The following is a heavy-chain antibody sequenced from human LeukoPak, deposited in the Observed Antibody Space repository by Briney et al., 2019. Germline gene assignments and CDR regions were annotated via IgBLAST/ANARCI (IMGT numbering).Heavy chain of an antibody. CDR3: AREWDYVPYYYMDV. CDR1: GGSISSGSYY. D-gene: IGHD3-16*01. V-gene: IGHV4-61*02. Sequence: PSETLFLTCTVSGGSISSGSYYWSWIRQPAGKGLEWIGRIYTSGSTNYNPSLKSRVTISVDTSKNQFSLKLSSVTAADTAVYYCAREWDYVPYYYMDVWGKGTTVTVSS. CDR2: IYTSGST. J-gene: IGHJ6*03.